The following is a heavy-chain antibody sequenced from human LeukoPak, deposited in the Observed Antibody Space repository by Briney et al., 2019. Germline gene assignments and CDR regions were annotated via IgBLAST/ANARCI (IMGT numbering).Heavy chain of an antibody. Sequence: SETLSLTCTVSGGSISSGDYYWSWIRQYPGKGLEWIGHVYYSGSTYYSPSLKSRVTISVDTSKSQFSLKLNSVIAADTAVYYCAIGPPIIAVAGSGVDRWGQGTMVTVSS. D-gene: IGHD2-15*01. J-gene: IGHJ3*02. CDR2: VYYSGST. V-gene: IGHV4-31*03. CDR3: AIGPPIIAVAGSGVDR. CDR1: GGSISSGDYY.